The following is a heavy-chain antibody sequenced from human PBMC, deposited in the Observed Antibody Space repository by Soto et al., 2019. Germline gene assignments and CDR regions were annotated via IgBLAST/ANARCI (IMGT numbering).Heavy chain of an antibody. V-gene: IGHV1-8*01. CDR3: ARMQTFGSLNWFDP. J-gene: IGHJ5*02. D-gene: IGHD3-16*01. CDR1: GYSFTNND. Sequence: ASVKVSCKASGYSFTNNDVSWVRQATGQGLEWMGWMNPGSGDTGYAQKFQGRVTMTRDISIATAYMELSSLRSDDTAIYYCARMQTFGSLNWFDPWGQGTLVTVSS. CDR2: MNPGSGDT.